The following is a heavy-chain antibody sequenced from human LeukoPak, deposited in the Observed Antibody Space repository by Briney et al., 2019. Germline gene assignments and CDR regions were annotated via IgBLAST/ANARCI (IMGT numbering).Heavy chain of an antibody. V-gene: IGHV4-39*07. Sequence: SETLSLTCTVSGGSISSSSYYWGWIRQPPGKGLEWIGEINHSGSTNYNPSLKSRVTISVDTSKNQFSLKLSSVTAADTAVYYCAREDPGNWFDPWGQGTLVTVSS. CDR3: AREDPGNWFDP. CDR1: GGSISSSSYY. J-gene: IGHJ5*02. CDR2: INHSGST.